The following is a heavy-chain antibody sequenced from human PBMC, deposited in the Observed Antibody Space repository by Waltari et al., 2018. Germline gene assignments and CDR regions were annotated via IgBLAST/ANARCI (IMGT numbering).Heavy chain of an antibody. J-gene: IGHJ6*02. CDR2: ISSSSSYI. CDR3: ARVQVAGYYGMDV. V-gene: IGHV3-21*01. CDR1: GFTFSSYS. Sequence: EVQLVESGGGLVKPGGSLRLSCAASGFTFSSYSMNWVRQAPGKGLEWVSSISSSSSYIYYADSVKGRFTSSRDNAKNSLYLQMNSLRAEDTAVYYCARVQVAGYYGMDVWGQGTTVTVSS. D-gene: IGHD2-15*01.